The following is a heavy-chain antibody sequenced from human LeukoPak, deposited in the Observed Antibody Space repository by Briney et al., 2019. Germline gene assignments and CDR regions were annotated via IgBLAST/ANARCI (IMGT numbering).Heavy chain of an antibody. CDR1: GGSISSYY. Sequence: PSETLSLTCTVSGGSISSYYWSWIRQPPGKGLEWIGYIYYSGSTNYDPSLKSRVTISVDTSKNQFSLKLSSVTAADTAVYYCARTIIAAAGRGGWFDPWGQGTLVTVSS. CDR2: IYYSGST. D-gene: IGHD6-13*01. J-gene: IGHJ5*02. V-gene: IGHV4-59*01. CDR3: ARTIIAAAGRGGWFDP.